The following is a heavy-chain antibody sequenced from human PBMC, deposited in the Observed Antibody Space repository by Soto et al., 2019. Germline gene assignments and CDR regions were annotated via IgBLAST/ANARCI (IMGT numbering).Heavy chain of an antibody. D-gene: IGHD3-3*01. V-gene: IGHV3-23*01. J-gene: IGHJ4*02. Sequence: EVQLLESGGGLVQPGGSLRLSCVVSGITFRSYAMSWVRQAPGKGLEWVSGCSGSGESTYYVESVKGRFTISRDNAKNILYLQMDSLRAEDTAVYYCARQGQRTYYDSWNGHEHYFGFWGQGTLVTVSS. CDR3: ARQGQRTYYDSWNGHEHYFGF. CDR2: CSGSGEST. CDR1: GITFRSYA.